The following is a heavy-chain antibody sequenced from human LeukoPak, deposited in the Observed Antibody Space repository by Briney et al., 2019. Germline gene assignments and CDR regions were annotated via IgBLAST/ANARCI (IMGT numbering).Heavy chain of an antibody. D-gene: IGHD2-2*01. CDR1: GYTFTSYY. CDR2: INPSGGST. V-gene: IGHV1-46*01. CDR3: AREGPNNDGSFVVVPAGIGY. J-gene: IGHJ4*02. Sequence: ASVKVSCKASGYTFTSYYMHWVRQAPGQGLEWMGIINPSGGSTSYAQKFQGRVTMTRDTSISTAYMELSRLRSDDTAVYYCAREGPNNDGSFVVVPAGIGYWGQGTLVTVSS.